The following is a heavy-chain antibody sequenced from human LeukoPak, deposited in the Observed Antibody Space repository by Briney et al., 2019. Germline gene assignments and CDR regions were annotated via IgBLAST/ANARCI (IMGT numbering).Heavy chain of an antibody. CDR1: GFTFSSYG. CDR2: IRYDGSNK. J-gene: IGHJ4*02. D-gene: IGHD2-2*01. CDR3: AKDQEYQLPYYLDY. V-gene: IGHV3-30*02. Sequence: GGSLRLSCAASGFTFSSYGMHWVRQAPGKGLEWVAFIRYDGSNKYYADSVKGRFTISRDNSKNTLYLQMNSLRAEDTAVYYCAKDQEYQLPYYLDYWGQGTLVTVSS.